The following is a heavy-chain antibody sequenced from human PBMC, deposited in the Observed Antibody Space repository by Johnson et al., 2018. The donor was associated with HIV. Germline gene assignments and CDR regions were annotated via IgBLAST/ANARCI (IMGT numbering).Heavy chain of an antibody. J-gene: IGHJ3*02. CDR2: ISGSGGST. CDR1: DFTFSSYA. V-gene: IGHV3-23*04. CDR3: AKDLPYDSRGVDAFDI. D-gene: IGHD3-22*01. Sequence: VQLVESGGGVVQPGRSLRLSCAASDFTFSSYAMSWVRQAPGKGLEWVSAISGSGGSTYYADSVKGRFTISRDNSKNTLYLQMNSLRAEDTAVYYCAKDLPYDSRGVDAFDIWGQGTMVTVSS.